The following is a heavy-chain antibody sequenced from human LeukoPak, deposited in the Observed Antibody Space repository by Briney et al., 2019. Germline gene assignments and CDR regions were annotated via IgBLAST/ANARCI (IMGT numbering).Heavy chain of an antibody. CDR2: INPSGGST. J-gene: IGHJ6*02. CDR3: ARVGGYCTTARCSYGMDV. Sequence: ASVKVFCKASGYTFTSYYMHWVRQAPRQGLEWMGIINPSGGSTSYAQKFQGRVTMTRDTSTSTVYMELSSLRSEDTAVYYCARVGGYCTTARCSYGMDVWGQGTTVTVSS. CDR1: GYTFTSYY. V-gene: IGHV1-46*01. D-gene: IGHD2-2*01.